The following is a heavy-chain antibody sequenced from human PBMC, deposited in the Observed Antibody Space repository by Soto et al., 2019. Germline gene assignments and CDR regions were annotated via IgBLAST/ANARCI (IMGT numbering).Heavy chain of an antibody. D-gene: IGHD6-13*01. V-gene: IGHV3-33*01. Sequence: LRLSCAASGFTFSSYGMHWVRQAPGKGLEWVAVIWYDGSNKYYADSVKGRFTISRDNSKNTLYLQMNSLRAEDTAVYYCAREDSSWYPDYYYYYMDVWGKGTTVTVSS. J-gene: IGHJ6*03. CDR1: GFTFSSYG. CDR3: AREDSSWYPDYYYYYMDV. CDR2: IWYDGSNK.